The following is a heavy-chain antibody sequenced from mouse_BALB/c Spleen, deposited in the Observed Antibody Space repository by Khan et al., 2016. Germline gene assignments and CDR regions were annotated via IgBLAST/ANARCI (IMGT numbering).Heavy chain of an antibody. J-gene: IGHJ4*01. CDR2: INPGSGGS. CDR1: GYAFTKYL. CDR3: ARGNYQCLFAMDD. V-gene: IGHV1-54*01. D-gene: IGHD2-1*01. Sequence: QVQLQQSGAELVRPGTSVKVSCKASGYAFTKYLIEWVKQRPGQGLEWIGVINPGSGGSNYNEKFKGKATLTADKSSSTAYMQLSSLTSDDSAVYFCARGNYQCLFAMDDWGQGTSVTVSS.